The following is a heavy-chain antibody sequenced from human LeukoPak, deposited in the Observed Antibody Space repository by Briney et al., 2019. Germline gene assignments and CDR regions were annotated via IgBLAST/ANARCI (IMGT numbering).Heavy chain of an antibody. Sequence: PSQTLSLTCTVSGGSISSGGYYWNWIRQHPGKGLEWIGYIYYSGGTYYNPSLKNRVTISVDTSKNQFSLKLSSVTAVDTALYYCAKEVFYGSGTTIYYHGMDVWGKGTTVTVSS. V-gene: IGHV4-31*03. J-gene: IGHJ6*04. CDR1: GGSISSGGYY. CDR2: IYYSGGT. D-gene: IGHD3-10*01. CDR3: AKEVFYGSGTTIYYHGMDV.